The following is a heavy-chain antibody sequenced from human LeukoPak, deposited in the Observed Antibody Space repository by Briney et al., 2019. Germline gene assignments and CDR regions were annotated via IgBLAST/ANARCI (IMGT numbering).Heavy chain of an antibody. D-gene: IGHD2/OR15-2a*01. CDR1: GGTFSSYA. CDR2: INPSGGST. V-gene: IGHV1-46*03. Sequence: GSSVKVSCKASGGTFSSYAISWVRQAPGQGLEWMGIINPSGGSTSYAQKFQGRVTMTRDTSTSTVYMELSSLRSEDTAVYYCTRGTTDDAFDIWGQGTMVTVSS. CDR3: TRGTTDDAFDI. J-gene: IGHJ3*02.